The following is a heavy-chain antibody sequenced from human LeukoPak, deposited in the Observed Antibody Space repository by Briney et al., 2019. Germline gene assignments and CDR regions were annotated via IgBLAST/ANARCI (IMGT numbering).Heavy chain of an antibody. CDR3: ARLNTYYDYVWGSYRYVNYFDY. Sequence: PGGSLRLSCAASGFTFSSYWMSRVRQAPGKGLEWVANIKQDGSEKYYVDSVKGRFTISRDNAKNSLYLQMNSLRAEDTAVYYYARLNTYYDYVWGSYRYVNYFDYWGQGTLVTVSS. CDR2: IKQDGSEK. CDR1: GFTFSSYW. J-gene: IGHJ4*02. V-gene: IGHV3-7*01. D-gene: IGHD3-16*02.